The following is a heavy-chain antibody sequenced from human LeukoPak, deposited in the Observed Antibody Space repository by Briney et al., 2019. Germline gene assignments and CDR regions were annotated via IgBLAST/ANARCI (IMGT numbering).Heavy chain of an antibody. J-gene: IGHJ4*02. CDR1: GFPFSTYA. CDR2: ISYDGSNK. V-gene: IGHV3-30-3*01. Sequence: GGSLRLSCVASGFPFSTYAMHWVRQAPGTGLEWVAVISYDGSNKYYADSVKGRFTISRDNSKNTLYLQMNSLRAEDTAVYYCARRWWQQLVVTLFDYWGQGTLVTVSS. D-gene: IGHD6-13*01. CDR3: ARRWWQQLVVTLFDY.